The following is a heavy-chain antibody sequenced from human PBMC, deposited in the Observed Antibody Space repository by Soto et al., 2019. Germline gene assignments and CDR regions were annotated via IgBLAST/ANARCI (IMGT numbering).Heavy chain of an antibody. V-gene: IGHV3-30*18. J-gene: IGHJ4*02. Sequence: QVQLVESGGGVVQPGGSLRLSCQASGFNFDNYGMHWVRQAPGKALEWVAVITYDGSFQYYADSVKGRFTISRDNSKNTLSLHLNTLKPEDTAVYHCAKDRVGGTFYTPLAFWGQGTLVTVSS. D-gene: IGHD1-7*01. CDR1: GFNFDNYG. CDR2: ITYDGSFQ. CDR3: AKDRVGGTFYTPLAF.